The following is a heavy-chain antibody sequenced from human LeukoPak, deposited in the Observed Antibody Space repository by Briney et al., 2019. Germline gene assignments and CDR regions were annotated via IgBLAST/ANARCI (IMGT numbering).Heavy chain of an antibody. V-gene: IGHV4-61*02. CDR1: GGSISSGSYY. J-gene: IGHJ5*02. Sequence: PSQTLCLTCTVSGGSISSGSYYRSWIRQPAGKELEWIGRIYTSGSTNYNPSLKSRVATSVDTSKNQFSLKLSSVTAADTAVYYCARKVVPAASGWFHPWGQGTLVTVSS. CDR2: IYTSGST. D-gene: IGHD2-2*01. CDR3: ARKVVPAASGWFHP.